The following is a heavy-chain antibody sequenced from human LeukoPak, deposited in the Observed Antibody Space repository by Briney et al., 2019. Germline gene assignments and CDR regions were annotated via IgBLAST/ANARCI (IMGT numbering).Heavy chain of an antibody. CDR2: ISGSGGST. J-gene: IGHJ4*02. Sequence: GGSLRLSCAASGFTFSSYAMSWVRQAPGKGLEWVSAISGSGGSTYYADSVKGLFTIYRENSKNTLYLQMNSLRAEDTAVYYCAKDRIMITFGGVIVIPYYFDYWGQGTLVTVSS. V-gene: IGHV3-23*01. CDR1: GFTFSSYA. CDR3: AKDRIMITFGGVIVIPYYFDY. D-gene: IGHD3-16*02.